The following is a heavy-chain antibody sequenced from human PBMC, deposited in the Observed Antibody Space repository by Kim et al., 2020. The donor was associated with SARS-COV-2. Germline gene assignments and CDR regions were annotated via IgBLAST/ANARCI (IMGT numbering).Heavy chain of an antibody. CDR3: ARELRDGYNSDAFDI. Sequence: PSLKSRVTISVDTSKNQFSLKLSSVTAADTAVYYCARELRDGYNSDAFDIWGQGTMVTVSS. V-gene: IGHV4-59*01. D-gene: IGHD2-21*01. J-gene: IGHJ3*02.